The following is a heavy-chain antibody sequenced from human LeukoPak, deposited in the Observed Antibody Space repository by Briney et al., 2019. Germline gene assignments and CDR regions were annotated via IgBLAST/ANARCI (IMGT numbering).Heavy chain of an antibody. V-gene: IGHV3-30-3*01. CDR2: ISYDGSNA. CDR3: ARCLRGYGDPYFDY. D-gene: IGHD4-17*01. Sequence: GGSLRLSCAASGFTFSNYAMHWVREAPGRGLEWVAVISYDGSNAYYADSVKGRSTVSRDNSKNTLYLKMNSLRAEDTAVYYCARCLRGYGDPYFDYWGQGTLVTVSS. J-gene: IGHJ4*02. CDR1: GFTFSNYA.